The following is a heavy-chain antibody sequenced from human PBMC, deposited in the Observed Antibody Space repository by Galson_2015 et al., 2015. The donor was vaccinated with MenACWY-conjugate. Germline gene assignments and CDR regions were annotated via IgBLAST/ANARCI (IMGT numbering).Heavy chain of an antibody. CDR3: ARFPRTPGKYPDY. CDR1: GFTFSDYY. J-gene: IGHJ4*02. D-gene: IGHD1-14*01. Sequence: SLRLSCAASGFTFSDYYMSWVRQAPGKGLECVSYISTRSSTSYADSVQGRFTISRDNAKNSVYLQMDSLRAEDTAAYYCARFPRTPGKYPDYWGQGTPVTVSS. CDR2: ISTRSST. V-gene: IGHV3-11*06.